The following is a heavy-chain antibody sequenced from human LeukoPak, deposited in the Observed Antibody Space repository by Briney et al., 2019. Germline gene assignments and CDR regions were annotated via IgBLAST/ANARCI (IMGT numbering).Heavy chain of an antibody. J-gene: IGHJ1*01. CDR2: IYRFGNT. CDR3: AGRGQRYFRD. CDR1: GDSISSDY. Sequence: PSETLSLTCTVSGDSISSDYWSWIRQPRGKALEWIGYIYRFGNTDYNPSLMRRVTISLDTSKKQLSLNLTSVTAADTAVYYCAGRGQRYFRDWGQGTLVTVSS. V-gene: IGHV4-4*08.